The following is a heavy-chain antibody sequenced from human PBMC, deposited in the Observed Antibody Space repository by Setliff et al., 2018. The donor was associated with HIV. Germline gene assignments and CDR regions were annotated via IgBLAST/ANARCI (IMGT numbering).Heavy chain of an antibody. J-gene: IGHJ4*02. V-gene: IGHV4-39*07. D-gene: IGHD6-19*01. CDR1: LDSIRNGAYY. CDR3: ARGGTVSADFDS. Sequence: PSETLSLTCTVSLDSIRNGAYYWGWIRQPPGKGLEWIGSIYYSGSAYYNPSFKSRVTLSVDTSENQFSLRLSSVTAADTAVYFCARGGTVSADFDSWGQGTLVTVSS. CDR2: IYYSGSA.